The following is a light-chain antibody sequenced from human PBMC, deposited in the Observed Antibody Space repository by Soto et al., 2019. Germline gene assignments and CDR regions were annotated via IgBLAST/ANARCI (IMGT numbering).Light chain of an antibody. V-gene: IGLV1-40*01. Sequence: QSVLAQPPSVSGAPGQRVTISCTVSSSNIGAGYDVHWYQQLPGTAPKLLIYGNSNRPSGVPDRFSGSKSGTSASLAITGLQAEDEADYYCQSYDSSLSALFGTGTKVTLL. CDR2: GNS. CDR1: SSNIGAGYD. J-gene: IGLJ1*01. CDR3: QSYDSSLSAL.